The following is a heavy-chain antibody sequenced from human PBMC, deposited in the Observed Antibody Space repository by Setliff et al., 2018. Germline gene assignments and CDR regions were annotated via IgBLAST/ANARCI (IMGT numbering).Heavy chain of an antibody. D-gene: IGHD3-3*02. CDR2: INAGNGNT. CDR3: ARDISVKHFSDTTSRTAVYYFDY. CDR1: GYTFTSYA. Sequence: ASVKVSCKASGYTFTSYAMHWVRQAPGQRLEWMGWINAGNGNTKYSQKFQGGVTITTDESTSTAYMELSSLRAEDTAVYYCARDISVKHFSDTTSRTAVYYFDYWGQGTLVTVSS. V-gene: IGHV1-3*01. J-gene: IGHJ4*02.